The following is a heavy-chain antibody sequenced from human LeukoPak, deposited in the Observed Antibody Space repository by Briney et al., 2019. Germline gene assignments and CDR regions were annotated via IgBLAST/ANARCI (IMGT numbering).Heavy chain of an antibody. CDR2: IYPGDSDT. CDR3: ARRFTPFGDSSGYYRPTGYFDY. V-gene: IGHV5-51*01. CDR1: GYSFTSYW. Sequence: GESLKISCKGSGYSFTSYWIGWVRQMPGKGLEWMGIIYPGDSDTRYSPSFQGQVTISADKSISTAYLQWSSLKASDTAMYYCARRFTPFGDSSGYYRPTGYFDYWGQGTLVTVSS. D-gene: IGHD3-22*01. J-gene: IGHJ4*02.